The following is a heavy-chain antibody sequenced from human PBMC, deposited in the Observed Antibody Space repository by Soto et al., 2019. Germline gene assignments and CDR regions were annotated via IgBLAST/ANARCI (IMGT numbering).Heavy chain of an antibody. D-gene: IGHD2-2*02. CDR1: GYTFTSYY. CDR3: ARVVVPAAIRSPNYYYYGMDV. Sequence: GASVKVSCKASGYTFTSYYMHWVRQAPGQGLEWMGIINPSGGSTSYAQKFQGRVTMTRDTSTSTVYMELSSLRSEDTAVCYCARVVVPAAIRSPNYYYYGMDVWGQGTTVTVSS. J-gene: IGHJ6*02. V-gene: IGHV1-46*01. CDR2: INPSGGST.